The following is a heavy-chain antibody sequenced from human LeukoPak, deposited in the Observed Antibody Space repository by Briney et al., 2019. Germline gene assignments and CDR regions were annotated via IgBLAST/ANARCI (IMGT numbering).Heavy chain of an antibody. CDR3: ARRASYYYYYMDV. V-gene: IGHV5-51*01. CDR2: IYPGDSDI. CDR1: GYSFTNYW. D-gene: IGHD2-21*01. Sequence: GESLKISCKGSGYSFTNYWIGWVRQMPGKGLEWMGIIYPGDSDIRYSPSFQGQVTISADKSISTAYLQWSSLKASDTAMYYCARRASYYYYYMDVWGKGTTVTVSS. J-gene: IGHJ6*03.